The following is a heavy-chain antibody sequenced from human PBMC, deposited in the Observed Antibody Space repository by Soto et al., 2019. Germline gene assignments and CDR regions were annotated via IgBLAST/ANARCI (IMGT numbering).Heavy chain of an antibody. CDR2: IYYSGST. D-gene: IGHD1-26*01. CDR1: GGSISSGGYY. Sequence: SETLSLTCTVSGGSISSGGYYWSWIRQHPGKGLEWIGYIYYSGSTYYNPSLKSRVTISLDTSKNLFSLKLTSVTAADTAMYYCARPQFSGTYHDTFNIWGQGTMVTVSS. V-gene: IGHV4-31*03. CDR3: ARPQFSGTYHDTFNI. J-gene: IGHJ3*02.